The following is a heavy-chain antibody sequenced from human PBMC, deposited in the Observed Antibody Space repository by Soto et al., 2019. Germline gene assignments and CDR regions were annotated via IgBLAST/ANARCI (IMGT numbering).Heavy chain of an antibody. CDR3: ARARRIGTNYYYGMDV. J-gene: IGHJ6*02. CDR1: GYTFTSYA. V-gene: IGHV1-3*01. CDR2: INAGNGNT. D-gene: IGHD1-1*01. Sequence: ASVKVSCKASGYTFTSYAMHWVRQAPGKRLEWMGWINAGNGNTKYSQKFQGRVTITRDTSASTAYMELSSLRSEDTAVYYCARARRIGTNYYYGMDVWGQGTTVTVSS.